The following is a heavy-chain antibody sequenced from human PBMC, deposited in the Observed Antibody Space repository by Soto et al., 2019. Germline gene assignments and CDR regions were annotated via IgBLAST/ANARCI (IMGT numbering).Heavy chain of an antibody. CDR1: CTSFSGYY. V-gene: IGHV4-34*01. Sequence: SETLSLTCAVYCTSFSGYYWSWIRQPPGPGLEWIGEINHSGSTNYNPSLKSRVTISVDTSKNQFSLKLSSVTAADTAVYYCARGKPVLLWFGESAGVDVWGQGTTVT. D-gene: IGHD3-10*01. J-gene: IGHJ6*02. CDR2: INHSGST. CDR3: ARGKPVLLWFGESAGVDV.